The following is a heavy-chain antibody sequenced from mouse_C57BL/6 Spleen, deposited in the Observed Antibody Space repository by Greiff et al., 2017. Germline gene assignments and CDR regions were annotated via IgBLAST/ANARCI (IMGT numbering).Heavy chain of an antibody. Sequence: DVKLVESGPGLVKPSQSLSLTCSVTGYSITSGYYWNWIRQFPGNKLEWMGYISYDGSNNYNPSLKNRISITRDTSKNQFFLKLNSVTTEDTATYYCARKGFTGTRAMDYWGQGTSVTVSS. V-gene: IGHV3-6*01. CDR2: ISYDGSN. CDR3: ARKGFTGTRAMDY. D-gene: IGHD1-1*01. CDR1: GYSITSGYY. J-gene: IGHJ4*01.